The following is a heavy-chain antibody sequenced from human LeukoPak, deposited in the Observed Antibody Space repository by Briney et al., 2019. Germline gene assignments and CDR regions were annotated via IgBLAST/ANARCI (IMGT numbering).Heavy chain of an antibody. Sequence: PGGSLRLSCAASGFTFSSYSMNWVRQAPGKGLEWVSSISSSSSYIYYADSVKGRFTISRDNAKNSLYLQMNSLRAEGTAVYYCVRDFSLTRLERPFDYWGQGTLVTVSS. CDR3: VRDFSLTRLERPFDY. CDR1: GFTFSSYS. D-gene: IGHD1-1*01. V-gene: IGHV3-21*01. CDR2: ISSSSSYI. J-gene: IGHJ4*02.